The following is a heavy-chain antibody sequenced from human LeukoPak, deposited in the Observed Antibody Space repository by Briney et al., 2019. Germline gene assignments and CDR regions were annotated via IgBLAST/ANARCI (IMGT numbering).Heavy chain of an antibody. D-gene: IGHD2-15*01. Sequence: GGSLRLSCAASGFTFSSYAMSWVRQAPGKGLEWVSAISGSGGSTDYADSVKGRFTISRDNSKNTLYLQMNSLRAEDTAVYYCAKEGDIVVVVAATAPNWFDPWGQGTLVTVSS. J-gene: IGHJ5*02. CDR2: ISGSGGST. CDR3: AKEGDIVVVVAATAPNWFDP. CDR1: GFTFSSYA. V-gene: IGHV3-23*01.